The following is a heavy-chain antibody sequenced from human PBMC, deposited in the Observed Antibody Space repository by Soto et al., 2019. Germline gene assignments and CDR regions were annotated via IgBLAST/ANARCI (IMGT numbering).Heavy chain of an antibody. CDR3: AKVGSDYYYGMDV. D-gene: IGHD3-10*01. Sequence: QLVESGGGLVQPGGSLRLSCVASGFTFQSYAMSWVHQAPGRGLEWLTAISGSATYTYYGESVKGRFTISRDNSNNTLFLHMNSLTAEDTALYYCAKVGSDYYYGMDVWGQGTTVTVSS. CDR2: ISGSATYT. V-gene: IGHV3-23*04. CDR1: GFTFQSYA. J-gene: IGHJ6*02.